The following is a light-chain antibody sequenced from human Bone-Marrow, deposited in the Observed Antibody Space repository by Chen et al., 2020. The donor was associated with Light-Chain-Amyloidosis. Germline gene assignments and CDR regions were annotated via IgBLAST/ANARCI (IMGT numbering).Light chain of an antibody. J-gene: IGLJ1*01. CDR3: QSYDSSISGSV. CDR1: DSNIGARYD. Sequence: QSVLTQPPSVSGAPGQRVSISCTGTDSNIGARYDVHCYQQLPCRAPHLLSQGNKKRPSGVPDRFCASTSGAAASLAIAGVQSDDEADYYCQSYDSSISGSVFGTGTKVTVL. CDR2: GNK. V-gene: IGLV1-40*01.